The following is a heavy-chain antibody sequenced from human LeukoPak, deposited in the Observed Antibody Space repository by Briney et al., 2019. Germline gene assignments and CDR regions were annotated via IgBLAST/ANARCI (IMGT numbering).Heavy chain of an antibody. Sequence: SETLSLTCTVSGGSISSYYWSWIRQPAGKGLEWIGRIYTSGSTNYNPSLKSRVTMSVDTSKNQFSLKLSSVTAADTAVYYRARAGWGPYYYYYYYMDVWGKGTTVTVSS. D-gene: IGHD7-27*01. J-gene: IGHJ6*03. CDR1: GGSISSYY. V-gene: IGHV4-4*07. CDR2: IYTSGST. CDR3: ARAGWGPYYYYYYYMDV.